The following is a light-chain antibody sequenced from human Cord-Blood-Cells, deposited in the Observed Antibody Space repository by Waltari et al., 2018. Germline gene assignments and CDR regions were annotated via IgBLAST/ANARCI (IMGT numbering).Light chain of an antibody. CDR1: SSDVGGYNY. CDR3: SSYTSSSTVV. Sequence: QSALTQPASVSGSPGQSITISCPGTSSDVGGYNYVSWYQQHPGKAPKLMIYDVSNRPSGVSNRFSGSESGNTASLTISGLQAEDEADYYCSSYTSSSTVVFGGGTKLTVL. V-gene: IGLV2-14*01. CDR2: DVS. J-gene: IGLJ2*01.